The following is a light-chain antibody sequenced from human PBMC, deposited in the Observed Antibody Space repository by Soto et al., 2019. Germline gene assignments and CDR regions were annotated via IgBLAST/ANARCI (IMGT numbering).Light chain of an antibody. Sequence: EIVLTQSPGTLSLSPGERATLSCRASQSVSSSFLAWYQQKPGQAPRLLISGASSRATGVPDRFSGSGSGTDFSLTISRLEPEDFAVYYCQQYGSSPTFGHGTKLEIK. CDR2: GAS. CDR3: QQYGSSPT. V-gene: IGKV3-20*01. J-gene: IGKJ2*01. CDR1: QSVSSSF.